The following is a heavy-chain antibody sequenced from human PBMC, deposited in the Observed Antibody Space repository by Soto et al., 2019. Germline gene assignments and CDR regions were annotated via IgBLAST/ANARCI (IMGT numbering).Heavy chain of an antibody. CDR3: AGGPTGMIDY. CDR2: MNPNSGGT. Sequence: QVQLVQSGAEVKSPGASVKVSCKASGYTFTSYDINWVRQATGQGFEWMGWMNPNSGGTRYVQKFQGRVTMTRDTDISTAYMELSSLTSENTAVYNCAGGPTGMIDYWGQGTLVTVSS. V-gene: IGHV1-8*01. J-gene: IGHJ4*02. CDR1: GYTFTSYD.